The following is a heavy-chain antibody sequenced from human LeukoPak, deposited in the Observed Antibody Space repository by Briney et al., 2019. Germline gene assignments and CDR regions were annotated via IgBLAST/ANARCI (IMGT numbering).Heavy chain of an antibody. Sequence: PGGSLRLSCAASGFTFRNYGMHWVRQAPGTGLEWVAPILYDGSNQYYADSVKGRFTISRDNAKNTLYLQMYSLRAEDTAVCYCASLRQGSGTYYIDYWGQGTLVTVSS. CDR3: ASLRQGSGTYYIDY. J-gene: IGHJ4*02. D-gene: IGHD3-10*01. CDR1: GFTFRNYG. V-gene: IGHV3-30*03. CDR2: ILYDGSNQ.